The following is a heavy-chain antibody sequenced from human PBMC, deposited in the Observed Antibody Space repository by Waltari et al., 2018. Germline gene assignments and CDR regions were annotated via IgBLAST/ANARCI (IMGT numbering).Heavy chain of an antibody. CDR3: ASSLSSSDIPFDY. V-gene: IGHV4-34*04. J-gene: IGHJ4*02. CDR2: INHNGST. Sequence: QVQLQQWGAGLLKPSETLSLTCAVYGGSFSGYYWSWIRQPPGKGLEWIGEINHNGSTNNNPSLKNRGTISVDTSKNQFSLQLNSLTPEDTAVYYCASSLSSSDIPFDYWGQGTLVTVSS. CDR1: GGSFSGYY. D-gene: IGHD2-2*02.